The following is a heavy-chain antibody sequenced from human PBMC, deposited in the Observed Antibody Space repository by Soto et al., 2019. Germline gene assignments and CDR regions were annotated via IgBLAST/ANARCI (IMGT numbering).Heavy chain of an antibody. Sequence: SETLSLTCTVSGGSISSSSYYWGWIRQPPGKGLEWIGSIYYSGSTYYNPSLKSRVTISVDTSKNQFSLKLSSVTAADTAVYYCATRFLYSSGRAAFDIWGQGTMVTVSS. CDR1: GGSISSSSYY. V-gene: IGHV4-39*01. D-gene: IGHD6-19*01. CDR3: ATRFLYSSGRAAFDI. J-gene: IGHJ3*02. CDR2: IYYSGST.